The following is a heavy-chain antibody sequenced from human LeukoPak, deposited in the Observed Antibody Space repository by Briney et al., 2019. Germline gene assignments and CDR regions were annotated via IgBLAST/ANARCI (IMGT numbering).Heavy chain of an antibody. Sequence: ATVKVSCKASGYTFTSYGINWLRQAPGQGLEWMGVINPDGGSTTYAQKFQGRVTMTRDTATSTVYMELSSLRSDDTAVYYCARDYGDFVFDYWGQGTLVTV. CDR3: ARDYGDFVFDY. D-gene: IGHD4-17*01. CDR2: INPDGGST. CDR1: GYTFTSYG. V-gene: IGHV1-46*01. J-gene: IGHJ4*02.